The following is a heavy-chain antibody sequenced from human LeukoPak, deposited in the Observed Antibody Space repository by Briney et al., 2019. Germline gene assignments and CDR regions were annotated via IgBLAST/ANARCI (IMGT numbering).Heavy chain of an antibody. CDR3: ARTNLWFGDQWGAFDV. J-gene: IGHJ3*01. D-gene: IGHD3-10*01. Sequence: PGRSLRLSCAASGFTFSSYGMHWVRQAPGKGLEWVAVIWYDGGNKYYADSVKGRFTISRDNSKNTLYLQMNSLRAEDTAVYYCARTNLWFGDQWGAFDVWGQGTMVTVSS. CDR2: IWYDGGNK. V-gene: IGHV3-33*01. CDR1: GFTFSSYG.